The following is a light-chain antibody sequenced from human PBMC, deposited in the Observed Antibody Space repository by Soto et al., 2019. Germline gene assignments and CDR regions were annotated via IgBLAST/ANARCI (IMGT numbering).Light chain of an antibody. CDR2: GAS. CDR3: QQYGSSPLT. V-gene: IGKV3-20*01. J-gene: IGKJ4*01. CDR1: QSVSSSY. Sequence: EIVLTQSPATLSVSPGERATPSCRASQSVSSSYLAWYQQKPGQAPRLLIFGASNRANGIPDRFSGSGSGTDFTLTISRLEPEDFAVFYCQQYGSSPLTFGGGSKVDIK.